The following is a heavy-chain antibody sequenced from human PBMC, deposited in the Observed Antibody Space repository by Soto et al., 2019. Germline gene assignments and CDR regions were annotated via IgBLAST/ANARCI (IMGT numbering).Heavy chain of an antibody. CDR1: GGTFSSYA. V-gene: IGHV1-2*04. CDR3: ARASGSSYWFDP. D-gene: IGHD1-26*01. Sequence: ASVKVSCKASGGTFSSYAISWVRQAPGQGLEWMGWINPNSGGTNYAQKFQGWVTMTTDTSISTAYMELRSLRSDDTAVYYCARASGSSYWFDPRAQRTLVTVSS. CDR2: INPNSGGT. J-gene: IGHJ5*02.